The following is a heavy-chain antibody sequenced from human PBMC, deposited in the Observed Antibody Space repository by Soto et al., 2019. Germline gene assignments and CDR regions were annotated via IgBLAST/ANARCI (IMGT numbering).Heavy chain of an antibody. Sequence: GGSLRLSCAASGFTFSSYAMSWVRQAPGKGLEWVSAISGSGGSTYYADSVKGRFTISRDNSKNTLYLQMNSQRAEDTAVYYCAKALPMVRGHYYYYYGMDVWGQGTTVTVSS. CDR3: AKALPMVRGHYYYYYGMDV. D-gene: IGHD3-10*01. CDR1: GFTFSSYA. CDR2: ISGSGGST. V-gene: IGHV3-23*01. J-gene: IGHJ6*02.